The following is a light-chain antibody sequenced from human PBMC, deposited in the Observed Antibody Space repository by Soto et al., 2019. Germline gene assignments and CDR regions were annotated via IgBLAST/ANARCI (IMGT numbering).Light chain of an antibody. CDR1: QSVSSSY. CDR2: GAS. J-gene: IGKJ3*01. CDR3: QQDGRSLLFT. V-gene: IGKV3-20*01. Sequence: EIVLTQSPGTLSLPPGERATLSCRASQSVSSSYLAWYQQKPGQAPRLLIYGASSRATGIPERFSGSGSGTAVALTISRLEPEDCAVHYGQQDGRSLLFTFGPGTKVDIK.